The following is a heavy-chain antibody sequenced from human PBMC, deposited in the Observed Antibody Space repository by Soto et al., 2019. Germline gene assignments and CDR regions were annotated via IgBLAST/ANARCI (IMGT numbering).Heavy chain of an antibody. CDR2: ISYDGSNK. CDR1: GFTFSSYA. V-gene: IGHV3-30-3*01. J-gene: IGHJ6*02. Sequence: QVQLVESGGGVVQPGRSLRLSCAASGFTFSSYAMHWVRQAPGKGLEWVAVISYDGSNKYYADSVKGRFTISRDNSKNTLYLQMNSLRAEDTAVYYCARDWSMDVWGQGTTVTVSS. D-gene: IGHD3-3*01. CDR3: ARDWSMDV.